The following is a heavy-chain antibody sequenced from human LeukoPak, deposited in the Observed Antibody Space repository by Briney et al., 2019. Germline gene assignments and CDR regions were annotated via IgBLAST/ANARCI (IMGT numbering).Heavy chain of an antibody. CDR3: ARGSRIAADGDFDY. Sequence: SETLSLTCTVSGGSISNYYWSWIRQSPVKGLEWIGFIYYSGSTNYNPSLKSRVTISVDTSKNQFSLKLSSVTAADTAVYYCARGSRIAADGDFDYWGQGTLVTVSS. J-gene: IGHJ4*02. D-gene: IGHD6-25*01. V-gene: IGHV4-59*12. CDR1: GGSISNYY. CDR2: IYYSGST.